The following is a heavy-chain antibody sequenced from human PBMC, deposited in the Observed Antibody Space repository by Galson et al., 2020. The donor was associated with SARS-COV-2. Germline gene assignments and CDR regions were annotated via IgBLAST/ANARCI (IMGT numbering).Heavy chain of an antibody. CDR3: ARVPGHQPAVDY. J-gene: IGHJ4*02. Sequence: ASVKVSCKASGFTLTGYFMHWVRQAPGQGLEWMGWVNPNSADTNYAENFQGRVTLTWDTSLSTAYMDLARLTSDDTAVYFCARVPGHQPAVDYWGQGTLVTVSS. V-gene: IGHV1-2*02. CDR2: VNPNSADT. CDR1: GFTLTGYF.